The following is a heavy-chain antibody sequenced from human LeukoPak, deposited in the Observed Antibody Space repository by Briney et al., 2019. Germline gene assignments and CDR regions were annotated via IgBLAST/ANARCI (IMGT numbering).Heavy chain of an antibody. CDR3: ARPERGAFDI. J-gene: IGHJ3*02. CDR1: GGSISSYY. Sequence: SETLSLTCTVSGGSISSYYWSWIRQPPGKGLEWVGYIYYSGSTNYNPSLKSRVTISVDTSKNQFTLKRGSLTAADTAAFYMARPERGAFDIWGQGTMVTVSS. V-gene: IGHV4-59*01. CDR2: IYYSGST.